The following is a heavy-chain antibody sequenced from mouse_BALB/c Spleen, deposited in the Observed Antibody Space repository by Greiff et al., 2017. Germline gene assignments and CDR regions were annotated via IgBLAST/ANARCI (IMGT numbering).Heavy chain of an antibody. V-gene: IGHV3-2*02. CDR3: ARGGEGFAY. CDR1: GYSITSDYA. Sequence: EVKLQESGPGLVKPSQSLSLTCTVTGYSITSDYAWNWIRQFPGNKLEWMGYISYSGSTSYNPSLKSRISITRDTSKNQFFLQLNSVTTEDTATYYCARGGEGFAYWGQGTLVTVSA. CDR2: ISYSGST. J-gene: IGHJ3*01.